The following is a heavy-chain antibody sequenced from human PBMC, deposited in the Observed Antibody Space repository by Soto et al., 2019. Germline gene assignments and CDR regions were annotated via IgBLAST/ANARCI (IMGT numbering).Heavy chain of an antibody. Sequence: ASVKVSCKASGYTFTSYGISWVRQAPGQGLERMGWISAYNGNTNYAQKQQGRVTMTTDTSTSTAYMELRSLRSDDTAEKYYARDLKIQAPYDIFDYWGQGTLVTVSS. D-gene: IGHD3-9*01. CDR2: ISAYNGNT. CDR1: GYTFTSYG. V-gene: IGHV1-18*01. J-gene: IGHJ4*02. CDR3: ARDLKIQAPYDIFDY.